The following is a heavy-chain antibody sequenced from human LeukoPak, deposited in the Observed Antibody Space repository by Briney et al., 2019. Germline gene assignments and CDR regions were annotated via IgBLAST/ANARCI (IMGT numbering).Heavy chain of an antibody. D-gene: IGHD5/OR15-5a*01. CDR1: GYTFTSYG. CDR2: ITAYNGNT. Sequence: ASVKVSCKASGYTFTSYGISWVRQAPGQGLEWMGWITAYNGNTNYAQKLQGRVTMTTDTSTSTAYMELRSLRSDDTAVYYCARRLRGGLRPLGYFDYWGQGTLVTVSS. V-gene: IGHV1-18*01. CDR3: ARRLRGGLRPLGYFDY. J-gene: IGHJ4*02.